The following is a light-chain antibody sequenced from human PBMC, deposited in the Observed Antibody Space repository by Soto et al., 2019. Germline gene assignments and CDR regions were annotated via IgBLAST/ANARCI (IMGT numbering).Light chain of an antibody. J-gene: IGKJ2*01. CDR1: QSISRW. Sequence: DIQMTQSPSTLSASVEDRVTMTCRASQSISRWLAWYQQKAGKAPELLISDASTLATGVPSRFSGSGSGTEFTLTISSLQTDDSATYFCQEYKTYAFGPGTKVDIK. CDR3: QEYKTYA. CDR2: DAS. V-gene: IGKV1-5*01.